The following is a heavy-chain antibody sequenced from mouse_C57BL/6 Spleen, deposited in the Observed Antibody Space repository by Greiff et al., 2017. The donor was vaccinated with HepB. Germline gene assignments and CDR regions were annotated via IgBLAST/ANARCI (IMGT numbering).Heavy chain of an antibody. CDR2: IDPENGDT. CDR3: TTRGNSWFAY. D-gene: IGHD2-1*01. V-gene: IGHV14-4*01. Sequence: EVQLQQSGAELVRPGASVKLSCTASGFNIKDDYMHWVKQRPEQGLEWIGWIDPENGDTEYASKFQGKATITADSSSNTAYLQLSSLTSEDTAVYYCTTRGNSWFAYWGQVTLVNVSA. J-gene: IGHJ3*01. CDR1: GFNIKDDY.